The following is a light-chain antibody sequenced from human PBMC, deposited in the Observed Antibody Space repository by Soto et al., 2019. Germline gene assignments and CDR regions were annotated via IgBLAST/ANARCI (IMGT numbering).Light chain of an antibody. Sequence: EIVLTQSPATLSLCSGERATLSCRASQSVSSKLAWYQQKPGQAPRLLIYGASTRATGIPARLSGSGSGTEFTLTISSLQSEDFAVYYCQQYNNWPPNTFGQGTKVDIK. J-gene: IGKJ1*01. CDR2: GAS. CDR3: QQYNNWPPNT. V-gene: IGKV3-15*01. CDR1: QSVSSK.